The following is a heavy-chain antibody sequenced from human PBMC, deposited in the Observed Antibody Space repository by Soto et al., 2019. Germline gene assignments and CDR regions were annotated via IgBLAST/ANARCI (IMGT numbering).Heavy chain of an antibody. CDR3: ARFYKGYYDSSGYLDY. V-gene: IGHV1-69*13. Sequence: GASVKVSCKASGGTFSSYAISWVRQAPGQGLELMGGIIPIFGTANYAQKFQGRVTITADESTSTAYMELSSLRSEDTAVYYCARFYKGYYDSSGYLDYWGQGTLVTVSS. D-gene: IGHD3-22*01. J-gene: IGHJ4*02. CDR1: GGTFSSYA. CDR2: IIPIFGTA.